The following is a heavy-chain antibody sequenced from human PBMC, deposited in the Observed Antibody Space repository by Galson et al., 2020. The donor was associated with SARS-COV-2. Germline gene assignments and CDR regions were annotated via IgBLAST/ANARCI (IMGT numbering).Heavy chain of an antibody. V-gene: IGHV1-2*02. CDR2: INPNTGDT. CDR1: GYTFTAQY. D-gene: IGHD3-9*01. J-gene: IGHJ4*02. Sequence: ASVKVSCKASGYTFTAQYVHWLRQAPGQGLESMGWINPNTGDTNYLQKFQGRVIMTRDTSINTAYMELGSLTSDDTAIYYCASKHCETLDCQLPAFDYWGQGTRVTVSS. CDR3: ASKHCETLDCQLPAFDY.